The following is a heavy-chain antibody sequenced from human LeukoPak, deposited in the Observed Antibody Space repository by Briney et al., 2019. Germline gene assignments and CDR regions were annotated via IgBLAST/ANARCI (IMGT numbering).Heavy chain of an antibody. V-gene: IGHV4-4*07. CDR3: ARYWGPYDNSGAYFDY. CDR1: GDSMRSFY. J-gene: IGHJ4*02. Sequence: PSETLSLTCTVSGDSMRSFYWSFIRQPAGKGLEWIGRIHTSGTTWYNASLKSRVAMSVDTSKNQFSLKLSSVTAADTAMYYCARYWGPYDNSGAYFDYWGQGTLVTVSS. CDR2: IHTSGTT. D-gene: IGHD3-22*01.